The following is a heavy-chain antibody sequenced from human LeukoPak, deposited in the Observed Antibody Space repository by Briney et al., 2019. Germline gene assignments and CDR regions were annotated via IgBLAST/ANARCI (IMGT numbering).Heavy chain of an antibody. CDR2: INHSGST. V-gene: IGHV4-34*01. Sequence: SETLSLTCAVYGGSFSSYSWSWIRQAPGKGLEWIGEINHSGSTSYNPSLKSRVTISVDTSKNQFSLNLSSVTAADTAVYYCARHVPYYYYMDVWGKGTTVTISS. J-gene: IGHJ6*03. CDR3: ARHVPYYYYMDV. CDR1: GGSFSSYS. D-gene: IGHD6-6*01.